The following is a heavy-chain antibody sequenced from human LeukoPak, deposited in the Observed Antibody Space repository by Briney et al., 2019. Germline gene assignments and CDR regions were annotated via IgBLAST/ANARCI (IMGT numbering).Heavy chain of an antibody. J-gene: IGHJ4*02. CDR2: IYHSGST. CDR3: ARVHDGYNYAFDY. D-gene: IGHD5-24*01. Sequence: PSETLSLTCTVSGYSISSGYYWGWIRQPPGKGLEWIGSIYHSGSTYYNPSLKSRVTISVDTSKNQFSLKLSSVTAADTAVYYCARVHDGYNYAFDYWGQGTLVTVSS. V-gene: IGHV4-38-2*02. CDR1: GYSISSGYY.